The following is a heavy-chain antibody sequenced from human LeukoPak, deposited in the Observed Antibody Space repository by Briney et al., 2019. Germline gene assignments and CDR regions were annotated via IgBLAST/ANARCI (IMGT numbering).Heavy chain of an antibody. CDR1: GYTFTVYY. D-gene: IGHD3-22*01. CDR3: ASYYYDSSGYYYLYFQH. J-gene: IGHJ1*01. Sequence: ASVKVSCKASGYTFTVYYMHWVRQAPGPGLEWMGRINPNSGGTNYAQKFQGRVTMTRDTTISTAYMELSRLRSDDTAGYYCASYYYDSSGYYYLYFQHWGQGTLVTVSS. V-gene: IGHV1-2*06. CDR2: INPNSGGT.